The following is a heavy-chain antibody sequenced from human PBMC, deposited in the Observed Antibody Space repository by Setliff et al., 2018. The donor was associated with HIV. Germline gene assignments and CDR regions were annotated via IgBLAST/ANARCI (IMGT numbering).Heavy chain of an antibody. J-gene: IGHJ6*02. CDR3: ARGFLNWLGFEQEYYGMDV. CDR2: IYTGGTT. CDR1: GGSVSNYY. Sequence: PSETLSLTCTVSGGSVSNYYWSWIRQPPGKGLEWIGYIYTGGTTNYNPSLKSRVTISVDTSKNQFSLKLNSVTAADTAVYYCARGFLNWLGFEQEYYGMDVWGQGTTVTVSS. D-gene: IGHD3-3*01. V-gene: IGHV4-4*09.